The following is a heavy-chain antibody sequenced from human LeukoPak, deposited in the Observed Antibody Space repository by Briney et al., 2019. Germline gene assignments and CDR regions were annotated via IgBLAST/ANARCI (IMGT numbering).Heavy chain of an antibody. J-gene: IGHJ5*02. D-gene: IGHD3-22*01. CDR3: ARDLVGSNYYDSSGYFNWFDP. CDR2: INPNSGGT. V-gene: IGHV1-2*02. CDR1: GYTFTGYY. Sequence: ASVKVSCKASGYTFTGYYMHWVRQAPGQGLEWMGWINPNSGGTNYAQKFQGRVTMTRDTSISTVYMELSRLRSDDTAVYYCARDLVGSNYYDSSGYFNWFDPWGQGTLVTVSS.